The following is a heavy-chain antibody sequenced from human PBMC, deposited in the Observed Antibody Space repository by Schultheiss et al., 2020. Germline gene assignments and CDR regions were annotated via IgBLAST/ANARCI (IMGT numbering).Heavy chain of an antibody. CDR1: GYSISSGYY. CDR2: IYHSGST. J-gene: IGHJ6*02. CDR3: ASDVDNYYYGLDV. V-gene: IGHV4-38-2*01. Sequence: SETLSLTCAVSGYSISSGYYWGWIRQPPGKGLEWIGTIYHSGSTYYNPSLTSRLTILVDTSKNQFSLKLSSVTAADTAVYYCASDVDNYYYGLDVWGQGTTVTVSS. D-gene: IGHD3-9*01.